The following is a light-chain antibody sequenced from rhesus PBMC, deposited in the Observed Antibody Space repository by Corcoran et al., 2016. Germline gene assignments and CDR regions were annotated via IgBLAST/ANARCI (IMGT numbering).Light chain of an antibody. J-gene: IGKJ2*01. CDR3: QQGYGTPYS. CDR2: KAS. Sequence: DIQMTQSPASLSASVGDRVTITCQATQDISNNEAWYQQKPGQVPRVLINKASTLQSGVPSRFSGNGSRTDFTLTIRGLQPEDFATYCGQQGYGTPYSFGQETKVGIK. CDR1: QDISNN. V-gene: IGKV1-25*01.